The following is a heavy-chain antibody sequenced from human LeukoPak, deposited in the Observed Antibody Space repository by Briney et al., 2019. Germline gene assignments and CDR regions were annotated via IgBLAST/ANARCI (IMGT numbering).Heavy chain of an antibody. Sequence: GGSLRLSCAASGFPLSSYWMHWVRQTAGKGLVWVSRINSGGSGTSYADSVEGRFTISRDNAKNTLYLQMNSLRAEDTALYYCATSLGPLTEYWGQGTLVTVSS. CDR2: INSGGSGT. CDR1: GFPLSSYW. D-gene: IGHD7-27*01. CDR3: ATSLGPLTEY. J-gene: IGHJ4*02. V-gene: IGHV3-74*01.